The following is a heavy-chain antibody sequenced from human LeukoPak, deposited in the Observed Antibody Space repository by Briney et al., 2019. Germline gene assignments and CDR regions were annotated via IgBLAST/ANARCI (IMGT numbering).Heavy chain of an antibody. D-gene: IGHD1-7*01. J-gene: IGHJ4*02. Sequence: SGPTLVNPTQTLTLTCTFSGFSLSTNQMCVSWLRQPPGKALEWLARIDWEDDKYYSTSLKTRLTISKDTSKNQVVLTMTIMDPVDTATYYCARTNWNYVSFDYWGQGTLVTVSS. CDR2: IDWEDDK. CDR3: ARTNWNYVSFDY. CDR1: GFSLSTNQMC. V-gene: IGHV2-70*11.